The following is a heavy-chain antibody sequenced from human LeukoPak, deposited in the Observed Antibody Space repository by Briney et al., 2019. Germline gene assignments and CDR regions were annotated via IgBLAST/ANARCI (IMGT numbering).Heavy chain of an antibody. Sequence: GGSLRLSCAASGFTFSSYAMSWVRQAPGKGLEWVSAISGSGGSTYYADSVKGRFTISRDNTKNTLYLQMNSLRAEDTAVYYCARAGTGGIYDYWGQGTLVTVSS. J-gene: IGHJ4*02. D-gene: IGHD6-19*01. CDR2: ISGSGGST. CDR1: GFTFSSYA. V-gene: IGHV3-23*01. CDR3: ARAGTGGIYDY.